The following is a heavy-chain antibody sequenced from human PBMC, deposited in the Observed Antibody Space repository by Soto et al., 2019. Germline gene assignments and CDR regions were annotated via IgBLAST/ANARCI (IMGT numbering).Heavy chain of an antibody. CDR2: IKQDGSEK. J-gene: IGHJ4*02. CDR3: ASYYCSGGSCYLDYFDY. CDR1: GFTFSSYW. Sequence: GGSLRLSCAASGFTFSSYWMSWVRQAPGKGLEWVANIKQDGSEKYYVDSVKGRFTISRDNAKNSLYLQMNSLRAEDTAVYYCASYYCSGGSCYLDYFDYWGQGTLVTVSS. V-gene: IGHV3-7*01. D-gene: IGHD2-15*01.